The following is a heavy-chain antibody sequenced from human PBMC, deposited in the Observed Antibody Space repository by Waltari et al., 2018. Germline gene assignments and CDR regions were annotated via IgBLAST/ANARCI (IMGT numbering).Heavy chain of an antibody. J-gene: IGHJ6*02. Sequence: EMQLVESGGGLVHPGGSLRISCGASGFSPADLGSHAIHWVRQSPGKGLEWVSGIFWNSGATGYADSVKGRFTVSRDSAKKSLYLQMNSLRPEDTATYYCTKDVRPGGADVWGQGTTVTVSS. CDR2: IFWNSGAT. D-gene: IGHD4-17*01. V-gene: IGHV3-9*02. CDR1: GFSPADLGSHA. CDR3: TKDVRPGGADV.